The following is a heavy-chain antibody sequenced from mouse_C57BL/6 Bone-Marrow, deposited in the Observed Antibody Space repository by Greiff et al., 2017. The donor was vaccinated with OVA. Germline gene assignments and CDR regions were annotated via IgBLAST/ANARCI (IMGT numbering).Heavy chain of an antibody. Sequence: QVQLQQSGAELVRPGTSVKVSCKASGYAFTNYLIEWVKQRPGQGLEWIGVINPGMGGTNYNEKFKGKATLTADKSSSTAYMQLSSLTSEDSAVYFCARGAMDYWGQGTSVTVSS. V-gene: IGHV1-54*01. CDR3: ARGAMDY. CDR2: INPGMGGT. CDR1: GYAFTNYL. J-gene: IGHJ4*01.